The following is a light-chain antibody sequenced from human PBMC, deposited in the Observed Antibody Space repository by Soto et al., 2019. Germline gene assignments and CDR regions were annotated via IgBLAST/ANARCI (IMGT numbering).Light chain of an antibody. Sequence: EIVMTQSPATLSVSPGERATLSCRASQSVSSNLAWYQQKPGQAPRLLIYGASTRATGIPARFSGSGSGTEFTLTISSLQSEDFAVYYCQQYNNVQTFGQGNKVEIK. CDR1: QSVSSN. J-gene: IGKJ1*01. CDR3: QQYNNVQT. CDR2: GAS. V-gene: IGKV3-15*01.